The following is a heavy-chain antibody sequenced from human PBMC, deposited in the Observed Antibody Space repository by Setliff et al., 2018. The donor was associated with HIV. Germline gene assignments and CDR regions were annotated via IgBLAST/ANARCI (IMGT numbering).Heavy chain of an antibody. CDR1: GDTFTSFA. V-gene: IGHV1-69*06. D-gene: IGHD6-13*01. CDR3: ARGIAATLDY. Sequence: SVKVSCKGSGDTFTSFAINWVRQAPGQGLEWLGRIIPVFGTANYAQKFQARVTIIVDKSTNTAYMALSSLRHDDTAIYYCARGIAATLDYWGQGTLVTVSS. CDR2: IIPVFGTA. J-gene: IGHJ4*02.